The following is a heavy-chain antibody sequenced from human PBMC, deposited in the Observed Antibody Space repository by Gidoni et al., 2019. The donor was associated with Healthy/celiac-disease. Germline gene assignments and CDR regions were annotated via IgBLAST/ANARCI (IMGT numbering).Heavy chain of an antibody. V-gene: IGHV3-23*01. CDR3: AKDGSILGADAFDI. CDR2: ISGSGGST. Sequence: EVHLLESGGGLLQHGGSLRLSFSSSGFTFSSYAMSWVRQAPGKGLEWVSAISGSGGSTYYADAVKGRFTISRDNSKNTLYLQMNSLRAEDTAVYYCAKDGSILGADAFDIWGQGTMVTVSS. J-gene: IGHJ3*02. D-gene: IGHD3-10*01. CDR1: GFTFSSYA.